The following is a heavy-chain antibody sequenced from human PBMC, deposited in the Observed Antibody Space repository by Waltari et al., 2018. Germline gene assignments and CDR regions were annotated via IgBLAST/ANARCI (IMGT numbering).Heavy chain of an antibody. Sequence: DVQLTASGGGLVRPGGSLRLSCQGSGFTFSHFWMTWLRQVPGKGLEWVANIKQDGTEQYFVDSFKGRFTISRDNAKRSLYLQMNNLRVDDTAMYYCARGGGDGQVHHWGQGTLVTVSS. V-gene: IGHV3-7*03. J-gene: IGHJ4*02. CDR2: IKQDGTEQ. D-gene: IGHD3-16*01. CDR1: GFTFSHFW. CDR3: ARGGGDGQVHH.